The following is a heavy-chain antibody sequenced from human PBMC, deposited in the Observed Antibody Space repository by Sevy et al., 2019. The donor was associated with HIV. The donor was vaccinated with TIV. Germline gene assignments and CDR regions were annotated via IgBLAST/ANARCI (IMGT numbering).Heavy chain of an antibody. CDR2: ISYDGSNK. CDR3: ARDTGIVGATTGGDAFDI. Sequence: GGSLRLSCAASGFTFSSYAMHWVRQAPGKGLEWVAVISYDGSNKYYADSVKGRFTISIDNSKNTLYLQMNSLRAEDTAVYYCARDTGIVGATTGGDAFDIWGQGTMVTVSS. J-gene: IGHJ3*02. CDR1: GFTFSSYA. V-gene: IGHV3-30-3*01. D-gene: IGHD1-26*01.